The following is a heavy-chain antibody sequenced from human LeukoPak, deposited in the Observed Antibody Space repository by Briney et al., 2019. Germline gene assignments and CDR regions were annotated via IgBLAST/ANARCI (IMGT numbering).Heavy chain of an antibody. Sequence: GGSLRLSCAASGFTFSSYAMSWVRQAPGKGPECVAAISGSGGSTYYADSVKGRFTISRDNSKNTLYLQMNSLRAEDTAVYYCAKTITLLVVTAVDSWGQGTLVTVSS. J-gene: IGHJ4*02. D-gene: IGHD2-21*02. V-gene: IGHV3-23*01. CDR1: GFTFSSYA. CDR3: AKTITLLVVTAVDS. CDR2: ISGSGGST.